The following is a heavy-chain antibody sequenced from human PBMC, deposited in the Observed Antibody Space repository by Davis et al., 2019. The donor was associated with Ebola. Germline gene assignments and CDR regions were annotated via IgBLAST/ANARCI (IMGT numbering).Heavy chain of an antibody. Sequence: PSETLSLTCTVSGGSISSSSYYWGWIRQPPGKGLEWIGSIYYSGSTYYNPSLKSRVTISVDTSKNQFSLKLSSVTAADTAVYYCASTHLRLLHYYYGMDVWGQGTTVTVSS. CDR1: GGSISSSSYY. CDR3: ASTHLRLLHYYYGMDV. D-gene: IGHD2-15*01. CDR2: IYYSGST. J-gene: IGHJ6*02. V-gene: IGHV4-39*01.